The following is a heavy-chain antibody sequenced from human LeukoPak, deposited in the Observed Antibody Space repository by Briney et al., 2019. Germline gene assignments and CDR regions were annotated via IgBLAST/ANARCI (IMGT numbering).Heavy chain of an antibody. CDR2: INHSGST. Sequence: SETLSLTCAVCGGSFSGYYWSWIRQPPGKGLEWIGEINHSGSTNYNPSLKSRVTISVDTSKNQFSLKLSSVTAADTAVYYCARTMVRGPPGGYWGQGTLVTVSS. D-gene: IGHD3-10*01. J-gene: IGHJ4*02. CDR1: GGSFSGYY. CDR3: ARTMVRGPPGGY. V-gene: IGHV4-34*01.